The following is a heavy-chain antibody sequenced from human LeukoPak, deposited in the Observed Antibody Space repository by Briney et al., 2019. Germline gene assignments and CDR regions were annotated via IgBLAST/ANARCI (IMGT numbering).Heavy chain of an antibody. CDR1: GYSISSGYY. Sequence: SETLSLTCAVSGYSISSGYYRGWIRQPPGKGLEWIGSIYHSGSTYYNPSLKSRVTISVDTSKNHFSLKLSSVTAADTAVYYCARHGLRMPGYSSGWPFDYWGQGTLVTVSS. D-gene: IGHD6-19*01. CDR2: IYHSGST. J-gene: IGHJ4*02. CDR3: ARHGLRMPGYSSGWPFDY. V-gene: IGHV4-38-2*01.